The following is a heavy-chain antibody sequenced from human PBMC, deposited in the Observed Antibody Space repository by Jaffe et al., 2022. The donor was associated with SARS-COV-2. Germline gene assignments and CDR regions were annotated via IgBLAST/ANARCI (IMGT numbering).Heavy chain of an antibody. J-gene: IGHJ5*02. CDR2: ISYDGSNK. Sequence: QVQLVESGGGVVQPGRSLRLSCAASGFTFSSYAMHWVRQAPGKGLEWVAVISYDGSNKYYADSVKGRFTISRDNSKNTLYLQMNSLRAEDTAVYYCARDSRRPPVHYDFWSGYYTKDNWFDPWGQGTLVTVSS. V-gene: IGHV3-30-3*01. D-gene: IGHD3-3*01. CDR3: ARDSRRPPVHYDFWSGYYTKDNWFDP. CDR1: GFTFSSYA.